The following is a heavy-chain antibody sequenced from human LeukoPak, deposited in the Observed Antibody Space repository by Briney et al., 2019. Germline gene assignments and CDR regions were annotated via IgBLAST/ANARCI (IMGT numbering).Heavy chain of an antibody. J-gene: IGHJ4*02. CDR1: GGSFSGYY. V-gene: IGHV4-34*01. CDR3: ARGGIAAAGTSDY. D-gene: IGHD6-13*01. CDR2: INHSGST. Sequence: TSETLSLTCTVYGGSFSGYYWGWIRQPPGKGLEWIGEINHSGSTNYNPSLKSRVTISVDTSKNQFSLKLSSVTAADTAVYYCARGGIAAAGTSDYWGQGTLVTVSS.